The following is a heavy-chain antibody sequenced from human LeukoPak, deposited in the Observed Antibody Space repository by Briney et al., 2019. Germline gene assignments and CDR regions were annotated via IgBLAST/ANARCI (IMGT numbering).Heavy chain of an antibody. J-gene: IGHJ4*02. V-gene: IGHV4-34*01. CDR3: ARDSVTTPIDY. CDR1: GFTFSSYA. CDR2: INHSGST. Sequence: GSLRLSCAASGFTFSSYAMSWIRQPPGKGLEWIGEINHSGSTNYNPSLKSRVTISVDTSKNQFSLKLSSVTAADTAVYYCARDSVTTPIDYWGQGTLVTVSS. D-gene: IGHD4-17*01.